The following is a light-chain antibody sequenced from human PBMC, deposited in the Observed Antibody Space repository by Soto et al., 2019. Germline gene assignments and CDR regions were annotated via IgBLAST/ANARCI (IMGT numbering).Light chain of an antibody. CDR1: QSVSSTY. J-gene: IGKJ4*01. CDR2: GAS. CDR3: QHYGTSPT. V-gene: IGKV3-20*01. Sequence: EIVLTQSPGTLSLSPGERATLSCRASQSVSSTYLAWYQQKVGQAPWLLIYGASSRATGIPDRFGGSGSGTDFTLTISRLEPEDFAVYYCQHYGTSPTFGGGTKVEIK.